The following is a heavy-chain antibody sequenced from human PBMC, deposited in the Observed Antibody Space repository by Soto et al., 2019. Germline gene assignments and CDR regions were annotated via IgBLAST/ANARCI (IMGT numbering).Heavy chain of an antibody. V-gene: IGHV3-23*01. Sequence: PGGSLRLSCAASGFTLSSYAMSWVRQAPGKGLEWVSAISGSGYSTYYADSVKGRFTISRDNSKNTLYVQMNSLRAEGTAVYYCARSSSGWYSFDYWGQGTLVTVSS. D-gene: IGHD6-19*01. CDR2: ISGSGYST. J-gene: IGHJ4*02. CDR3: ARSSSGWYSFDY. CDR1: GFTLSSYA.